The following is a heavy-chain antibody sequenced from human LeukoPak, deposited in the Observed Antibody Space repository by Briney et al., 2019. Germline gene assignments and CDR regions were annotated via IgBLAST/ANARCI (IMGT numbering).Heavy chain of an antibody. CDR1: GGIFSRHT. J-gene: IGHJ1*01. CDR2: ITPMFGTS. CDR3: ARDSSEFRSLLFH. Sequence: SVKVSYKASGGIFSRHTISWVRQSPGQGLEWMGGITPMFGTSNYAQKFQGRVTITADESTSTAYMELSSLRSEDTAVYYCARDSSEFRSLLFHWGQGTLVTVSS. D-gene: IGHD1-14*01. V-gene: IGHV1-69*13.